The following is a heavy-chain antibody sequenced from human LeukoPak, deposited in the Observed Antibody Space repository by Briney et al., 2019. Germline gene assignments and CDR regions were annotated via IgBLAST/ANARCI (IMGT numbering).Heavy chain of an antibody. CDR1: GFAFSSYA. V-gene: IGHV3-30-3*01. D-gene: IGHD6-19*01. CDR3: ARDDSRFEQWLPWSYYYGMDV. CDR2: ISYDGSNK. Sequence: SGGSLRLSCAASGFAFSSYAMHWVRQAPGKGLEWVAVISYDGSNKYYADSVKGRFTISRDNSKNTLYLQMNSLRAEDTAVYYCARDDSRFEQWLPWSYYYGMDVWGQGTTVTVSS. J-gene: IGHJ6*02.